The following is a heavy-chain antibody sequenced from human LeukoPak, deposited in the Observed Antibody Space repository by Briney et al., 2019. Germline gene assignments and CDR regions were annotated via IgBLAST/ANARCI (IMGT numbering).Heavy chain of an antibody. V-gene: IGHV4-34*01. CDR3: ARDPGYYYDSRESYFGQ. Sequence: SETLSLTCAVYGGSFSGYYWSWIRQPPGKGLEWIGEINHSGSTNYNPSLKSRVTISVDTSKNQFSLKLSSVTAADTALYYCARDPGYYYDSRESYFGQWGQGTLVTVSS. J-gene: IGHJ4*02. D-gene: IGHD3-22*01. CDR1: GGSFSGYY. CDR2: INHSGST.